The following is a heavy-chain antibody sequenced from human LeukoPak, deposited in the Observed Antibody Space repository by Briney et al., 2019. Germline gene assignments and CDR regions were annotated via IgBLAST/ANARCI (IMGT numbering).Heavy chain of an antibody. V-gene: IGHV1-2*06. CDR1: GYTFTGYF. CDR3: ARVLTTTVNNFDY. D-gene: IGHD4-17*01. J-gene: IGHJ4*02. CDR2: INPNSGGT. Sequence: GASVNVSCKASGYTFTGYFLHWVRQAPGQGLEWMGRINPNSGGTDYSQKFQDRVTMTRDTSISTAYMELSRLTSDDTAVYYCARVLTTTVNNFDYWGQGTLVTVSS.